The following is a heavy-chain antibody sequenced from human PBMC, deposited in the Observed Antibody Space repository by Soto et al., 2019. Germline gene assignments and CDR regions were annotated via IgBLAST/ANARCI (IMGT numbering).Heavy chain of an antibody. J-gene: IGHJ5*02. Sequence: QVQLVESGGSLVQPGTSLRLSCAASGYTFSTHGMHWVRQAPGKGLEWVAMISHDGSEKHYVDSVKGRFTISRDISKNTVFLQMDSLRAEDTAVYYCAKDWGETGWYNWCDPWGQGTLVTVSS. CDR3: AKDWGETGWYNWCDP. CDR2: ISHDGSEK. CDR1: GYTFSTHG. V-gene: IGHV3-30*18. D-gene: IGHD6-19*01.